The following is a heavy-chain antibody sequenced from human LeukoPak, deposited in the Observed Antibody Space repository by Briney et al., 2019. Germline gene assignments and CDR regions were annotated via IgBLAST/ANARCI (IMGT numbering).Heavy chain of an antibody. Sequence: PGGSLRLSCAASGFTFSSYDMHWVRQATGKGLEWVSAIGTAGDTYYPGSVKGRFTISRENAKNSLYLQMNSLRAGDTAVYYCARGIRRPELSIAATEFDYWGQGTLVTVSS. CDR1: GFTFSSYD. CDR3: ARGIRRPELSIAATEFDY. D-gene: IGHD6-6*01. V-gene: IGHV3-13*01. CDR2: IGTAGDT. J-gene: IGHJ4*02.